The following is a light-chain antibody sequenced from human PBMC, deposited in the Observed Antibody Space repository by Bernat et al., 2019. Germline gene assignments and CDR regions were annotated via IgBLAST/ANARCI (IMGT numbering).Light chain of an antibody. CDR3: SSFTSSSTLL. V-gene: IGLV2-18*02. Sequence: QSALTQPPSVSGSPGQSVAISCTGTSSDVGSYNRVSWYQQPPGTAPKLIIYEVSHRPSGVPDRFSGSESGNTASLTISGLQAEDEADYYCSSFTSSSTLLFGGGTKLTVL. CDR1: SSDVGSYNR. J-gene: IGLJ2*01. CDR2: EVS.